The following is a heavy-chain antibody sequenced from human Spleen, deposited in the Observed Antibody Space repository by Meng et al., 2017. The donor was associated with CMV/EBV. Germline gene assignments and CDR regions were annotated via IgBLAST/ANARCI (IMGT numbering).Heavy chain of an antibody. CDR1: GFIFSSFS. Sequence: GGSLRLSCAASGFIFSSFSMNWVRQAPGKGLEWVSSISSSSSYIYYADSLKGRFTISRDNAKNSLYLQMNSLRAEDTAVYYCARVRFSEYSPPFDYWGQGTLVTVSS. CDR2: ISSSSSYI. CDR3: ARVRFSEYSPPFDY. V-gene: IGHV3-21*01. D-gene: IGHD2-15*01. J-gene: IGHJ4*02.